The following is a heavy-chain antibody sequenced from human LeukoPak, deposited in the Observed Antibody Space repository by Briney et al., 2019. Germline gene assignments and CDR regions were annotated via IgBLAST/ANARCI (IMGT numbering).Heavy chain of an antibody. CDR3: ARSVSSGVDNWFDP. Sequence: ASVKVSCKASGGTFSSYAISWVRQAPEQGLEWMGGIIPIFGTANYAQKFQGRVTITADESTSTAYMELSSLRSEDTAVYYCARSVSSGVDNWFDPWGQGTLVTVSS. J-gene: IGHJ5*02. CDR2: IIPIFGTA. CDR1: GGTFSSYA. D-gene: IGHD3-22*01. V-gene: IGHV1-69*13.